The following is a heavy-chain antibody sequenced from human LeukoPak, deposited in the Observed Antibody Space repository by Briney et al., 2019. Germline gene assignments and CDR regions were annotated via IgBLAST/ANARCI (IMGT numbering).Heavy chain of an antibody. V-gene: IGHV3-23*01. D-gene: IGHD2-15*01. CDR2: ISGSDGST. CDR1: GFTFSNYA. CDR3: AKARGFCSGGSCYNPFDP. Sequence: PGRSLRLSCAASGFTFSNYAMSWVRQAPGKGLEWVSGISGSDGSTYYADSVKGRFTISRDYSKNTLYVQMNSLRAEDTAVYYCAKARGFCSGGSCYNPFDPWGQGTLVTVSS. J-gene: IGHJ5*02.